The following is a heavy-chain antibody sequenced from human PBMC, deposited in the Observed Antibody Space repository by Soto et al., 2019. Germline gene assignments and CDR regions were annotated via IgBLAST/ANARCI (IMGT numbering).Heavy chain of an antibody. J-gene: IGHJ4*02. V-gene: IGHV1-18*01. CDR3: AREGYCSGGSCYSVEFDH. CDR1: GYTFTSYG. D-gene: IGHD2-15*01. CDR2: ISAYNGNT. Sequence: QVQLVQSGAEVKKPGASVKVSCKASGYTFTSYGISWVRQAPGQGLEWMGWISAYNGNTNYAQKLQGRVTMTTDTSTRTAYMELRSLGSDDTAVYYCAREGYCSGGSCYSVEFDHRGQGTLVTVSS.